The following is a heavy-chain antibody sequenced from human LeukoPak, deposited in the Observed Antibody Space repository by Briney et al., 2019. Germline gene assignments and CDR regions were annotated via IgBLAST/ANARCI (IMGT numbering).Heavy chain of an antibody. D-gene: IGHD2-2*01. J-gene: IGHJ4*02. CDR1: GYTFTNYV. Sequence: ASVKVSCKASGYTFTNYVIHWVRQAPGQRLEWMGWVNAGNGNAEYSQKFQGRVTIIRDTSASTGYMELSSLRSEDTAVYYCARALDSDIVVVPAAYIVWGQGTLVTVSS. CDR3: ARALDSDIVVVPAAYIV. V-gene: IGHV1-3*01. CDR2: VNAGNGNA.